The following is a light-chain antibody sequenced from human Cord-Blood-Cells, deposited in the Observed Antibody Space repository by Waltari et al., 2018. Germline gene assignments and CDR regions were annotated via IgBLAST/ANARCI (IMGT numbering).Light chain of an antibody. CDR1: NLGSKR. Sequence: SYVLPQPPSVSVAPGKTARITCGGNNLGSKRVHWYQQKPGQAPVLVIYYDSDRPSGIPERFSGSNSGNTATLTISRVEAGDEADYYCQVLDSSSDHWVFGGGTKLTVL. V-gene: IGLV3-21*04. J-gene: IGLJ3*02. CDR3: QVLDSSSDHWV. CDR2: YDS.